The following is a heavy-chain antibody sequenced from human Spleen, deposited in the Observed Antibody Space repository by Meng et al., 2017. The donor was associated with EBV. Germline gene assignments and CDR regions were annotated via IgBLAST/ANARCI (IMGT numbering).Heavy chain of an antibody. CDR1: GYTFSTSA. D-gene: IGHD5-12*01. Sequence: VQIVQVGAEVQKPGASVKLSCKASGYTFSTSAMHWVRQAPGQRLEWMGWIYAGDGSTKYSQRLQDRVTITRDTSASTSYMELSSLGSEDTAVYYCASYTSKGYAIDYWGRGTLVTVSS. CDR3: ASYTSKGYAIDY. V-gene: IGHV1-3*01. J-gene: IGHJ4*02. CDR2: IYAGDGST.